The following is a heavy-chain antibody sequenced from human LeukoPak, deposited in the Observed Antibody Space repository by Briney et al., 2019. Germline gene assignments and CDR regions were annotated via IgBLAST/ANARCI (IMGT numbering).Heavy chain of an antibody. J-gene: IGHJ3*02. CDR1: GFTFSSYA. CDR2: ISYDGSNK. D-gene: IGHD4-17*01. Sequence: GGSLRLSCAASGFTFSSYAMHWVRQAPGKGLEWVAVISYDGSNKYYADSVKGRFTISRDNSKNTLYLQMNRVRAEDTAVYYCARPRLSAFDIWGQGTMVTVSS. V-gene: IGHV3-30-3*01. CDR3: ARPRLSAFDI.